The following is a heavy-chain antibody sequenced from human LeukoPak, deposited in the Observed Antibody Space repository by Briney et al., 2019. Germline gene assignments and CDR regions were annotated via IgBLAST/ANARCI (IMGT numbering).Heavy chain of an antibody. CDR3: ARLGSSSFD. CDR2: ISVYSGNT. D-gene: IGHD6-6*01. CDR1: GYTFSSYA. Sequence: ASVKVSCKASGYTFSSYAMTWVRQAPGQGLEWMGWISVYSGNTNYAQKFQGRVTMTTDTSTSTANMELRSLRSDDTAVYYCARLGSSSFDWGQGTLVTVSS. V-gene: IGHV1-18*01. J-gene: IGHJ4*02.